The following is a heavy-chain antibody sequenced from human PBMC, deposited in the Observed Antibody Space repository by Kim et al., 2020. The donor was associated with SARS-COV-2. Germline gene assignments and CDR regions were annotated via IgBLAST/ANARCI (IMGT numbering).Heavy chain of an antibody. CDR3: ANLNWNQHYYGMDV. J-gene: IGHJ6*02. CDR1: GFTFSSYA. Sequence: GGSLRLSCAASGFTFSSYAMSWVRQAPGKGLEWASAISGSGGSTYYADSVKGRFTISRDNSKNTLYLQMNSLRAEDTAVYYCANLNWNQHYYGMDVWGQGTTVTVSS. CDR2: ISGSGGST. D-gene: IGHD1-1*01. V-gene: IGHV3-23*01.